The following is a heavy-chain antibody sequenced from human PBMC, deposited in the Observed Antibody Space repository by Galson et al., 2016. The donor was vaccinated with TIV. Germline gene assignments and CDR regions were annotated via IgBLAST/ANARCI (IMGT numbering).Heavy chain of an antibody. J-gene: IGHJ4*02. CDR3: VSGMGSGRPRNFDY. CDR2: T. D-gene: IGHD3-10*01. Sequence: TYYAQSFQGRVTMTRDTSTSTVYMELSSLTSEDTAVYYCVSGMGSGRPRNFDYWGQGTLVTVST. V-gene: IGHV1-46*03.